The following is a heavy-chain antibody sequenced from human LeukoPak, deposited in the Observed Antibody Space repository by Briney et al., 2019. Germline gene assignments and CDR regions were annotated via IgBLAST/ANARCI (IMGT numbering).Heavy chain of an antibody. CDR1: GGTFSSYA. J-gene: IGHJ6*02. CDR2: IIPILGIA. CDR3: ATDLLGPQKKPITMVRGEASDYYHYGMDV. D-gene: IGHD3-10*01. V-gene: IGHV1-69*04. Sequence: SVKVSCKASGGTFSSYAISWVRQAPGQGLEWMGRIIPILGIANYAQKFQGRVTITADKSTSTAYMELSSLRSEDKAVYYCATDLLGPQKKPITMVRGEASDYYHYGMDVWGQGTTVTVSS.